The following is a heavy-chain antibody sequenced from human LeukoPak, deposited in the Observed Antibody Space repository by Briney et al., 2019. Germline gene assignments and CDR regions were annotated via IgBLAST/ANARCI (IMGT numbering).Heavy chain of an antibody. D-gene: IGHD3-22*01. CDR1: GYTFTSYD. CDR3: ARAPGLVSYSDSSGYYYSGDFDY. CDR2: MNPNSGNT. J-gene: IGHJ4*02. Sequence: GASVKVSCKASGYTFTSYDINWVRQATGQGIDWMGWMNPNSGNTGYAQNFQGRVTMTRNTSISTAYMELSSLRSEDTAMYYCARAPGLVSYSDSSGYYYSGDFDYWGQGTPVTVSS. V-gene: IGHV1-8*01.